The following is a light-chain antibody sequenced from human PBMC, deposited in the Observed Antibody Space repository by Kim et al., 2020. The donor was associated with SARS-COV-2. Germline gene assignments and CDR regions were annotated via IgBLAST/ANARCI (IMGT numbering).Light chain of an antibody. CDR3: QTWGTGIG. CDR2: LNSDGSH. V-gene: IGLV4-69*01. CDR1: SGHSSYA. J-gene: IGLJ3*02. Sequence: GASVKLTCTLSSGHSSYAIAWHQQQPEKSPRYLMKLNSDGSHSKGDGIPDRFSGSSSGAERYLTISSLQSEDEADYYCQTWGTGIGFGGGTQLTVL.